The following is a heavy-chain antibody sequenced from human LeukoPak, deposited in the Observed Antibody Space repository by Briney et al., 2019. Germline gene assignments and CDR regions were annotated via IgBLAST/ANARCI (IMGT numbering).Heavy chain of an antibody. J-gene: IGHJ4*02. CDR2: ISGSGGST. CDR1: GFTFSSYA. CDR3: ARAPSRGIGDFWSGYFPLDY. V-gene: IGHV3-23*01. D-gene: IGHD3-3*01. Sequence: GGSLRLSCAASGFTFSSYAMSWVRQAPGKGLEWVSAISGSGGSTYYVDSVKGRFTISRDNAKNSLYLQMNSLRAEDTAVYYCARAPSRGIGDFWSGYFPLDYWGQGTLVTVSS.